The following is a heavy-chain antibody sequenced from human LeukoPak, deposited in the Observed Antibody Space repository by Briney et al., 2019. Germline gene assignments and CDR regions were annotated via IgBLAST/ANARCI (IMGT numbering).Heavy chain of an antibody. Sequence: GGSLTLSCAVSGFTFSSYGMHCVRQAPGKGLEWVADIWYDGSNKYYADSVKGRFTISRDNSKNTLYLQMTSLRAEDTAVYYCARAPTSYYDFDYWGQGTTVTVSS. CDR3: ARAPTSYYDFDY. J-gene: IGHJ4*02. CDR1: GFTFSSYG. D-gene: IGHD1-26*01. CDR2: IWYDGSNK. V-gene: IGHV3-33*01.